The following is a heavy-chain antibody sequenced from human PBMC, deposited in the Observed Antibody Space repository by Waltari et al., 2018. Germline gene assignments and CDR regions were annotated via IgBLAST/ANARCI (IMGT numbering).Heavy chain of an antibody. CDR3: AKAQHYYDSSGYYYFDY. D-gene: IGHD3-22*01. CDR1: GFIFRNYV. CDR2: ISGSGDNT. J-gene: IGHJ4*02. V-gene: IGHV3-23*01. Sequence: EVQLLESGGGLVQPGGSLRLSCAASGFIFRNYVMTWVRQAPGKGLVWCSVISGSGDNTDDADSVKGRFTISRDDSKNTVSLQMNRLRVEDTAVYFCAKAQHYYDSSGYYYFDYWGQGTLVTVSS.